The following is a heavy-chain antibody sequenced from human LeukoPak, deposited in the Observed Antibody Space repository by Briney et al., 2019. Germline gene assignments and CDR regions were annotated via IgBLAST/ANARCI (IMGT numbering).Heavy chain of an antibody. D-gene: IGHD4/OR15-4a*01. CDR3: AKKAQYDGHYPLDY. J-gene: IGHJ4*02. Sequence: GGSLRLSCAASGFTFGNCWMNWVRQAPGKGLEWVSGTSDRGDYTYYADSVKGRFTISRDTSKNTLYLQMNSLRAEDTALYFCAKKAQYDGHYPLDYWGQGTLVTVSA. CDR1: GFTFGNCW. CDR2: TSDRGDYT. V-gene: IGHV3-23*01.